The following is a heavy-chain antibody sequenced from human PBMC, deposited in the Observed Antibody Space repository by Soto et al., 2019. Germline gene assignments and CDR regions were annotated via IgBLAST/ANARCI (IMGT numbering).Heavy chain of an antibody. J-gene: IGHJ1*01. V-gene: IGHV4-39*01. Sequence: QLQLQESRPGLVKPSETLSLTCTVSGGSISSSSYYWGWIRQPPGKGLEWIGSIYYSGSTYYNPSLKSRVTISVDTSKNQFSLKLSSVTAADTAVYYCARRGVTVTTAEYFQHWGQGTLVTVSS. CDR2: IYYSGST. CDR1: GGSISSSSYY. D-gene: IGHD4-17*01. CDR3: ARRGVTVTTAEYFQH.